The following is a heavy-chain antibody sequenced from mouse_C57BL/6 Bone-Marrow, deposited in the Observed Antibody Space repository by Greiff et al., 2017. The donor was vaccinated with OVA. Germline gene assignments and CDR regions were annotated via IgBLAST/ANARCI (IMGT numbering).Heavy chain of an antibody. Sequence: QVQLKQPGAELVKPGASVKLSCKASGYTFTSYWMHWVKQRPGQGLECIGMLHPNSGSTNYNEKFKSKATLTVDKSSSTAYMQLSSLTSEDSAVYYCARNYYGSSYYAMDYWGQGTSVTVSS. V-gene: IGHV1-64*01. J-gene: IGHJ4*01. CDR1: GYTFTSYW. D-gene: IGHD1-1*01. CDR3: ARNYYGSSYYAMDY. CDR2: LHPNSGST.